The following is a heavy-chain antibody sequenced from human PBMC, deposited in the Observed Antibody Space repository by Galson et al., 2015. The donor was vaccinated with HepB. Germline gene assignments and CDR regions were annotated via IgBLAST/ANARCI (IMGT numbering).Heavy chain of an antibody. J-gene: IGHJ4*02. CDR3: ARGGGDYPDY. D-gene: IGHD3-10*01. CDR2: IIPILDIA. V-gene: IGHV1-69*04. Sequence: SVKVSCKASGYTFTSYYMHWVRQAPGQGLEWMGRIIPILDIANYAQKFQGRVTITADKSTSTAYMELSSLRSEDTAVYYCARGGGDYPDYWGQGTLVTVSS. CDR1: GYTFTSYY.